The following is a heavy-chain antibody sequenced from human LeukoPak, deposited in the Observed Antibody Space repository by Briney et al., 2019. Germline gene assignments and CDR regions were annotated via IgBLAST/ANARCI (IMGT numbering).Heavy chain of an antibody. V-gene: IGHV4-39*02. D-gene: IGHD6-19*01. CDR1: GGSISSSSYY. CDR2: IYYSGST. Sequence: PSETLSLTCTVSGGSISSSSYYWGWIRQPPGKGLEWIGSIYYSGSTYYNPSLKSRVTISVDTSKNQFSLKLSSVTAADTAVYYCAREKDSSGYYNWFDPWGQGTLVTVSS. CDR3: AREKDSSGYYNWFDP. J-gene: IGHJ5*02.